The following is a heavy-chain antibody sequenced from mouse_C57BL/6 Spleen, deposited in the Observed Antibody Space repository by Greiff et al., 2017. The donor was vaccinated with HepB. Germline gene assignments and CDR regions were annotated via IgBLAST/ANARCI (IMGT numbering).Heavy chain of an antibody. Sequence: DVHLVESGGGLVQPGESLKLSCESNEYEFPSHDMSWVRKTPEKRLELVAAINSDGGSTYYPDTMERRFIISRDNTKKTLYLQMGSLRSEDTALYYCARQLRLSWFAYWGHGTLVTVSA. D-gene: IGHD3-2*02. V-gene: IGHV5-2*01. CDR3: ARQLRLSWFAY. J-gene: IGHJ3*01. CDR1: EYEFPSHD. CDR2: INSDGGST.